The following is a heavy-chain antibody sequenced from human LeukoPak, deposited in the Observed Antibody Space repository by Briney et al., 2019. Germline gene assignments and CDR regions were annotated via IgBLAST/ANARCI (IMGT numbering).Heavy chain of an antibody. CDR1: EFSLSSYW. CDR2: IKTDRSEK. Sequence: PGGSLRLSCAASEFSLSSYWMAWVRQAPRKGLEWVANIKTDRSEKFSADSVKGRFTISRDNAKNSLFLQLNSLRAEDTAVYYCAREVGSPAVRSAFDLWGRGTVVTVSS. D-gene: IGHD2-15*01. CDR3: AREVGSPAVRSAFDL. V-gene: IGHV3-7*01. J-gene: IGHJ3*01.